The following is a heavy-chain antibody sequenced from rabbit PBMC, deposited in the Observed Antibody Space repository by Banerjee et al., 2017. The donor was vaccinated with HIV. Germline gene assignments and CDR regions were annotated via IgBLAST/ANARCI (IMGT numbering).Heavy chain of an antibody. CDR3: ARDLAGVIGWNFNL. CDR1: GFSFSNGYV. J-gene: IGHJ4*01. D-gene: IGHD4-1*01. Sequence: QEQLEESGGDLVKPEGSLTLTCTASGFSFSNGYVMCWVRQAPGKGLEWIACIDVVKSGSTYYASWAKGRFTISKTSSTTVTLQMTSLTAADTATYFCARDLAGVIGWNFNLWGPGTLVTVS. V-gene: IGHV1S45*01. CDR2: IDVVKSGST.